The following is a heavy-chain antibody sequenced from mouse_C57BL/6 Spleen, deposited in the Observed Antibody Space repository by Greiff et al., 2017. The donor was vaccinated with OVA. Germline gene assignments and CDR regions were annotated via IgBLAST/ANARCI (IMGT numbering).Heavy chain of an antibody. CDR1: GYTFTSYW. Sequence: QVHVKQSGAELVKPGASVKLSCKASGYTFTSYWMHWVKQRPGQGLEWIGMIHPNSGSTNYNEKFKSKATLTVDKSSSTAYMQLSSLTSEDSAVYYCAREIYYGNSWYFDVWGTGTTVTVSS. J-gene: IGHJ1*03. CDR2: IHPNSGST. V-gene: IGHV1-64*01. CDR3: AREIYYGNSWYFDV. D-gene: IGHD2-1*01.